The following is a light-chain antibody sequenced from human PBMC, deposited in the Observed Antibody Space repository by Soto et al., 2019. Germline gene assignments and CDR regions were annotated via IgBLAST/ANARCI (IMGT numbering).Light chain of an antibody. J-gene: IGKJ1*01. V-gene: IGKV1D-16*01. Sequence: DIQMTQSPSSVSASVGDIITITFRASQDIVGRLAWFQQKPGKAPQYLIQAASILQSGVPSRFSGSGSGTDFTLTISCLQSEDFATYYCQQYYSYPWTFGQGTKVDIK. CDR3: QQYYSYPWT. CDR1: QDIVGR. CDR2: AAS.